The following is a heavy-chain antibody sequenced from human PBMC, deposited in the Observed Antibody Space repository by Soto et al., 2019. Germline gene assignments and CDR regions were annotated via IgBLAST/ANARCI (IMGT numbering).Heavy chain of an antibody. V-gene: IGHV4-39*01. CDR2: IYYSGST. D-gene: IGHD3-22*01. Sequence: PSGTLSLTCTVSGGSISSSSYYWGWIRQPPGKGLEWIGSIYYSGSTYYNPSLKSRVTISVDMSKNQFSLKLSSVTAADTAVYYCARHKYYYDSSGYSRFDYWGQGTLVTVSS. CDR1: GGSISSSSYY. CDR3: ARHKYYYDSSGYSRFDY. J-gene: IGHJ4*02.